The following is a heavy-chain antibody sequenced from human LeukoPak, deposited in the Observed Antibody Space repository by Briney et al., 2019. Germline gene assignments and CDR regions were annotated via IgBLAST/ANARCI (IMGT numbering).Heavy chain of an antibody. CDR3: ARFRPGDWSFDL. CDR2: IIPIFGTA. J-gene: IGHJ2*01. CDR1: GGTFSSYA. V-gene: IGHV1-69*13. D-gene: IGHD6-6*01. Sequence: ASVKVSFKASGGTFSSYAISWVRQAPGQGLEWMGGIIPIFGTANYAQKFQGRVTITADESTSTAYMELSSLRSEDTAVYYCARFRPGDWSFDLWGRGTLVTVSS.